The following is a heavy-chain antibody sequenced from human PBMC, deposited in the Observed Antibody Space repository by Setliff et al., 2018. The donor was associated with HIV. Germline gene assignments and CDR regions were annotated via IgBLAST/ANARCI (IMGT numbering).Heavy chain of an antibody. CDR2: IHFSGST. J-gene: IGHJ4*02. D-gene: IGHD2-21*01. CDR1: GGSVSSGDDY. Sequence: PSETLSLTCTVSGGSVSSGDDYWSWIRQPPGKGLEWIGYIHFSGSTFYNPSLKSRLFISVDTSKNQFSLKLNSVTAADTAVYFCAQMSISASVYFDYWGQGTLVTVSS. V-gene: IGHV4-30-4*01. CDR3: AQMSISASVYFDY.